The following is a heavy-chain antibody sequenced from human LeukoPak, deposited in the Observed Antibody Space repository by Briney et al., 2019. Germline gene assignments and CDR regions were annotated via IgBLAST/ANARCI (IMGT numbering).Heavy chain of an antibody. V-gene: IGHV4-31*03. CDR1: GGSISSGSHY. CDR3: AAQWDQDY. CDR2: IYYTGIT. J-gene: IGHJ4*02. D-gene: IGHD1-26*01. Sequence: SETLSLTCTVSGGSISSGSHYYNWIRQHPGKGLEWIGYIYYTGITSYNPSLKSRVTMSVDTSMNQVSLRLNSLTAEDTAVYYCAAQWDQDYWGQGTLVTVSS.